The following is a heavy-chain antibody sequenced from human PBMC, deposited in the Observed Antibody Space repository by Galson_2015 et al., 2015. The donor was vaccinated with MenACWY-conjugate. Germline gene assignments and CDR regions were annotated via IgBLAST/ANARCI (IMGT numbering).Heavy chain of an antibody. CDR2: ISSGGSSI. D-gene: IGHD6-19*01. Sequence: SLRLSCAASGFTFSDYDMSWIRQAPGKGLEWVSYISSGGSSINHAEFVRGRFTISRDNAKNSQYLQMNSLRAEDTAVYYCAKRGGVIKVAGYGYGMDVWGQGTTVTVSS. CDR3: AKRGGVIKVAGYGYGMDV. V-gene: IGHV3-11*01. CDR1: GFTFSDYD. J-gene: IGHJ6*02.